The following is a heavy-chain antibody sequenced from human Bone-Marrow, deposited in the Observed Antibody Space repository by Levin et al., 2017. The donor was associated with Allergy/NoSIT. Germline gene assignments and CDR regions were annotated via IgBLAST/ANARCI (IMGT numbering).Heavy chain of an antibody. CDR2: IHNSSGST. Sequence: LSLTCAASGFTFSSSAMSWVRQAPGKGLEWVSSIHNSSGSTHYADSVKGRFTISRDNSKNRLYLQMYSLRAEDTAVYYCAKDLLYFYGSGSYDFWGQGTLVTVSS. J-gene: IGHJ4*02. CDR1: GFTFSSSA. CDR3: AKDLLYFYGSGSYDF. V-gene: IGHV3-23*01. D-gene: IGHD3-10*01.